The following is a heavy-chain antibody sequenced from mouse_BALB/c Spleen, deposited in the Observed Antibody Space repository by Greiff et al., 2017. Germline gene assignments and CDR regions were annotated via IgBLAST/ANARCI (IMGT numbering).Heavy chain of an antibody. CDR2: IYPGSGST. CDR1: GYNFTSYW. D-gene: IGHD1-1*01. CDR3: ARWDYGSTYFDY. V-gene: IGHV1-55*01. Sequence: VQLQQPGAELVKPGTSVKLSCKASGYNFTSYWINWVKLRPGQGLEWIGDIYPGSGSTNYNEKFKSKATLTVDTSSSTAYMQLSSPASEDSALYYCARWDYGSTYFDYWGQGTTLTVSS. J-gene: IGHJ2*01.